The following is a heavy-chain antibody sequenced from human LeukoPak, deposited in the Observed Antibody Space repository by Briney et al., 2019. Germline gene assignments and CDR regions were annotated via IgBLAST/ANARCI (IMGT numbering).Heavy chain of an antibody. D-gene: IGHD2-15*01. V-gene: IGHV3-53*01. CDR1: GFTVSSNY. J-gene: IGHJ6*02. CDR3: ARESNRRLHYYGIDV. Sequence: GGSLRLSCAASGFTVSSNYMSWVRQAPGKGLEWVSVIYSGGSTYYADSVKGRFTISRDNSKNTLYLQMNSLRAEDTAVYYCARESNRRLHYYGIDVWGLGTTVTVSS. CDR2: IYSGGST.